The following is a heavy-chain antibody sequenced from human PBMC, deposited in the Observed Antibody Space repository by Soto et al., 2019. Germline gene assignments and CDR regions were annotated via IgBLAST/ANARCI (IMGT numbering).Heavy chain of an antibody. J-gene: IGHJ4*02. Sequence: SVKVSCKASGGTFSSYAISWVRQAPGQGLEWMGGIIPIFGTANYAQKFQGRVTITADESTSTAYMELSSLRSEDTAGYYCARSYYDSSGNDYFRYFDYWGQGALVTVYS. CDR2: IIPIFGTA. D-gene: IGHD3-22*01. CDR1: GGTFSSYA. CDR3: ARSYYDSSGNDYFRYFDY. V-gene: IGHV1-69*13.